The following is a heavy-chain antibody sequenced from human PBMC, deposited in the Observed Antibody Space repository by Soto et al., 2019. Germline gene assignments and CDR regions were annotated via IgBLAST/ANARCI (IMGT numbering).Heavy chain of an antibody. CDR1: GFTFSSYA. CDR3: AKDHYYDSSGSFDY. V-gene: IGHV3-23*01. Sequence: EVQLLESGGGLVQPGGSLRLSCAASGFTFSSYAMSWVRQAPGKGLEWVSAISGSGGSTYYADSVKGRFTISRDNSKKTLYLQMNSLRGEDTAVYYCAKDHYYDSSGSFDYWGQGTLVTVSS. D-gene: IGHD3-22*01. CDR2: ISGSGGST. J-gene: IGHJ4*02.